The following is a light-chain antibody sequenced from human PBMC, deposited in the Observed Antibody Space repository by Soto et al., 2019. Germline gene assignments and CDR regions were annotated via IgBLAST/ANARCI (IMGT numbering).Light chain of an antibody. CDR2: EGS. CDR1: SSDVGSYNL. Sequence: QSVLTQRASVSGSPGQSITISCTGTSSDVGSYNLVSWYQQHPGKAPKLMIYEGSKRPSGVSNRFSGSKSGNTASLTISGLQAEDEADYYCCSYAGSVYVFGTGTKVTVL. J-gene: IGLJ1*01. CDR3: CSYAGSVYV. V-gene: IGLV2-23*01.